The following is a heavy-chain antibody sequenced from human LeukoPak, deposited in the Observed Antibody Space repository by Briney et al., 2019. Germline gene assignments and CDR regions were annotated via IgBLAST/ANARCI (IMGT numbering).Heavy chain of an antibody. J-gene: IGHJ4*02. Sequence: ASVKVSCKASGYTFTGYYMHWVRQAPGQGLEWVGWINPNSGGTNYAQKFQGRVTMTRDTSISTAYMELSRLRSDDTAVYYCARVVGSWYYYDSSGYTDYWSQGTLVTVSS. CDR1: GYTFTGYY. D-gene: IGHD3-22*01. CDR2: INPNSGGT. V-gene: IGHV1-2*02. CDR3: ARVVGSWYYYDSSGYTDY.